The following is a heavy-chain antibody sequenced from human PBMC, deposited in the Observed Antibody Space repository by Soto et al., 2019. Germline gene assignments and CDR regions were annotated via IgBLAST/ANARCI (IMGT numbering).Heavy chain of an antibody. Sequence: SETLSLTCTVSGGSISSGDYYWSWIRQPPGKGLEWIGYIYYSGSTYYNPSLKSRVTISVDTPKNQFSLNLGSVTAADTAMYYCASEGARRAPINIWGPGTMVIVSS. CDR1: GGSISSGDYY. V-gene: IGHV4-30-4*02. CDR3: ASEGARRAPINI. J-gene: IGHJ3*02. CDR2: IYYSGST. D-gene: IGHD2-21*01.